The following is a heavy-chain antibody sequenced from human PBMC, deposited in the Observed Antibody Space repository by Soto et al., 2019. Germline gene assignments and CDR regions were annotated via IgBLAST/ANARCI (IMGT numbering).Heavy chain of an antibody. CDR2: MNPNSGNT. CDR1: GYTFTSYG. CDR3: ASVNYDILTGYYRGPYYYYGMDV. D-gene: IGHD3-9*01. J-gene: IGHJ6*02. Sequence: ASVKVSCKASGYTFTSYGINWVRQATGQGLEWMGWMNPNSGNTGYAQKFQGRVTMTRNTSISTAYMELSSLRSEDTAVYYCASVNYDILTGYYRGPYYYYGMDVWGQGTTVTVSS. V-gene: IGHV1-8*02.